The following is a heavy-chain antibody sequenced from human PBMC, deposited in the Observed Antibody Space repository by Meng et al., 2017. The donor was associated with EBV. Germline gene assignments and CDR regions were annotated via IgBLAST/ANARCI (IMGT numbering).Heavy chain of an antibody. J-gene: IGHJ3*02. Sequence: LGQSGGVLKKPGASVKVSGKASGYTFTSSDSNWVRQAPGQGLEWMGWMNPNSGNTGYAQKFQGRVTMTRNTSISTAYMEPSSLRSEDTAVYYCARGGAFDIWGQGTMVTVSS. V-gene: IGHV1-8*01. CDR1: GYTFTSSD. CDR3: ARGGAFDI. CDR2: MNPNSGNT.